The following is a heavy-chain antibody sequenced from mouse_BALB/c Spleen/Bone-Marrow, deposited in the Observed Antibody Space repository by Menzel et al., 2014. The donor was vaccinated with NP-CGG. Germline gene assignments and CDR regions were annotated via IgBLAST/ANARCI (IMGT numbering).Heavy chain of an antibody. Sequence: VQLQQSGAELGMPGASVKMSCKASGSTFTDNWMYWVKQRPGQGLEWIGAIDTSDSYTNFNQKFMGKASLTVDASSSTVYMQVSSMTSDDSAVYYCARGGHDFSLDYWGQGTSVTVSS. CDR3: ARGGHDFSLDY. CDR2: IDTSDSYT. CDR1: GSTFTDNW. J-gene: IGHJ4*01. D-gene: IGHD2-4*01. V-gene: IGHV1-69*01.